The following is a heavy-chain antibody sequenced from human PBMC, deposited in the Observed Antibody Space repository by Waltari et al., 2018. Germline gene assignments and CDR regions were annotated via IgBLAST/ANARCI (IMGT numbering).Heavy chain of an antibody. V-gene: IGHV3-15*01. CDR1: GFTFSNAW. J-gene: IGHJ3*02. CDR2: IKSKTDGGTT. CDR3: TTVFRWFGELFHDAFDI. Sequence: EVQLVESGGGLVKPGGSLRLSCAASGFTFSNAWMSWVRQAPGKGLEWVGRIKSKTDGGTTDYAAPVKGRFTISRDDSKNTLYLQMNSLKTEDTAVYYCTTVFRWFGELFHDAFDIWGQGTMVTVSS. D-gene: IGHD3-10*01.